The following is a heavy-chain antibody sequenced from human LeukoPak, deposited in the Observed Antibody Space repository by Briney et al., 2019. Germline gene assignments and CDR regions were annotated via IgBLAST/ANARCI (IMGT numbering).Heavy chain of an antibody. D-gene: IGHD2-15*01. CDR3: AASMVVEGEFDY. J-gene: IGHJ4*02. Sequence: ASVKVSCKASGYTFTGYYMHWVRQAPGQGLEWMGWINPNSRGTNYAQKFQGRVTMTRDTSISTAYMELSRLRSDDTAVYYCAASMVVEGEFDYWGQGTLVTVSS. CDR2: INPNSRGT. V-gene: IGHV1-2*02. CDR1: GYTFTGYY.